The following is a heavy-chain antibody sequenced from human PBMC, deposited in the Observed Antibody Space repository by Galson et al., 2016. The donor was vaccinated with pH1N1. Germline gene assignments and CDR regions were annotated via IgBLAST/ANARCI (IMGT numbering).Heavy chain of an antibody. V-gene: IGHV1-2*02. Sequence: SVKVSCKASGYFFSNYGVSWVRQAPGQGLEWMGWINPDSGATHYAQNFQGRVTLTRDTSITTVHMELSSLRPDDTALYSCARIARGTSGFDYWGQGTLVTVSS. CDR1: GYFFSNYG. D-gene: IGHD3-16*01. CDR2: INPDSGAT. CDR3: ARIARGTSGFDY. J-gene: IGHJ4*02.